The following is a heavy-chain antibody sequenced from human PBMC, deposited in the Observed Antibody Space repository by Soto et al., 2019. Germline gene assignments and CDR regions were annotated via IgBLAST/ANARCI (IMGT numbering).Heavy chain of an antibody. J-gene: IGHJ6*02. V-gene: IGHV3-23*01. CDR2: ISGSGGST. CDR1: GFTFSSYA. Sequence: GGSLRLSCAASGFTFSSYAMSWVRQAPGKGLEWVSAISGSGGSTYYADSVKGRFTISRDNSKNTLYLQMNSLRAEDTAVYYCARGHCTSTNCYRQYYGMDVWGQGTTVTVSS. CDR3: ARGHCTSTNCYRQYYGMDV. D-gene: IGHD2-2*01.